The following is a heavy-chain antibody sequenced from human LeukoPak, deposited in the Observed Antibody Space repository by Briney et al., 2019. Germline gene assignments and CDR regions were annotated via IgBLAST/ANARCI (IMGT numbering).Heavy chain of an antibody. CDR2: ISSSGSTI. V-gene: IGHV3-48*03. J-gene: IGHJ6*04. Sequence: GGSLRLSCAASGFTFSSYEMNWVRQAPGKGLEWVSYISSSGSTIYYVDAVKGRFTISRDNAKNSLYLQMNSLRAEDTAVYYCAELGITMIGGVWGKGTTVTISS. CDR1: GFTFSSYE. CDR3: AELGITMIGGV. D-gene: IGHD3-10*02.